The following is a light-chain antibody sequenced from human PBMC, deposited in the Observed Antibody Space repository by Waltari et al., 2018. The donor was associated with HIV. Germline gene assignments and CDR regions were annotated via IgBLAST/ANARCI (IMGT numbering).Light chain of an antibody. CDR2: DVS. Sequence: QSALTQPASVSGSPGQSITISCTGTSSDIGTYNYVSWYQQHPGQAPKLMIYDVSNRPSGVSNRFSGSKSGNTSSLTISGLQAEDEADYYCSSYTSSSTPVVFGGGTKLTVL. CDR1: SSDIGTYNY. V-gene: IGLV2-14*01. J-gene: IGLJ2*01. CDR3: SSYTSSSTPVV.